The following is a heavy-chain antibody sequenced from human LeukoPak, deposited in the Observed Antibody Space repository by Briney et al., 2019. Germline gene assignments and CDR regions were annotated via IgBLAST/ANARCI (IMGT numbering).Heavy chain of an antibody. V-gene: IGHV3-21*01. CDR1: GFTFSSYS. D-gene: IGHD1-26*01. Sequence: GGSLRLSCAASGFTFSSYSMNWVRQAPGKGLEWVSSISSSSSYIKYADSVKGRFTISRGNAKNSLYLQMNSLRAEDTAVYYCARLNIVGAYPLFDYWGQGTLVTVSS. J-gene: IGHJ4*02. CDR3: ARLNIVGAYPLFDY. CDR2: ISSSSSYI.